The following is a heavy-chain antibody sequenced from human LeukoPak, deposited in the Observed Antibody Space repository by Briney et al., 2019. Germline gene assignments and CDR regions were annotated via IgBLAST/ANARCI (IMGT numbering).Heavy chain of an antibody. V-gene: IGHV3-48*03. Sequence: GGSLRLSCAASGFTFSSYEMNWVRQAPGKGLEWVSYISSSGSTIYYADSVKGRFTISRDNAKNSLYLQMNSLRAEDTAVYYCARVYRSSSGPTLDYWGQGILVTVSS. CDR3: ARVYRSSSGPTLDY. D-gene: IGHD6-6*01. CDR2: ISSSGSTI. CDR1: GFTFSSYE. J-gene: IGHJ4*02.